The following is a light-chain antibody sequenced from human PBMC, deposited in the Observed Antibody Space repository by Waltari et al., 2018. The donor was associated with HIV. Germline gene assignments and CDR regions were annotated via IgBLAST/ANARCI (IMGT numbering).Light chain of an antibody. CDR1: TTDIGYYTY. CDR3: TSHAGSNNYVI. J-gene: IGLJ2*01. V-gene: IGLV2-8*01. Sequence: QSALPQPPSASGSPGQSVTLSCTGTTTDIGYYTYVSWYQQHPGKAPKLKIYEVTKRPSGVPHRFSGSKSGNTASLTVSGLQTEDEADYYCTSHAGSNNYVIFGGGTKLTVL. CDR2: EVT.